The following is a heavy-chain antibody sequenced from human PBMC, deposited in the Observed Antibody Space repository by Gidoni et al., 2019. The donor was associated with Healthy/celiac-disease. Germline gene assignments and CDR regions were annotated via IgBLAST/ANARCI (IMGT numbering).Heavy chain of an antibody. V-gene: IGHV4-39*01. CDR3: ARATYCSGGSCYAVYYFDY. D-gene: IGHD2-15*01. CDR2: ST. J-gene: IGHJ4*02. Sequence: STYYNPSLKSRVTISVDTSKNQFSLKLSSVTAADTAVYYCARATYCSGGSCYAVYYFDYWGQGTLVTVSS.